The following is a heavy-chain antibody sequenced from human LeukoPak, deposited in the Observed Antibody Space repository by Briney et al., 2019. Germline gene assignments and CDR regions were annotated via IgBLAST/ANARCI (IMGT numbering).Heavy chain of an antibody. CDR2: ISYDGSNI. D-gene: IGHD3-22*01. CDR3: ARDRWDTSGYCLDY. Sequence: GGSLRLSRAASGFTFSNYAMHWVRQAPGKGLEWVAVISYDGSNIYYADSVKGRFIISRDNSKKTLYLQVDSLRVEDTAVYYCARDRWDTSGYCLDYWGQGTLVTVSS. CDR1: GFTFSNYA. J-gene: IGHJ4*02. V-gene: IGHV3-30-3*01.